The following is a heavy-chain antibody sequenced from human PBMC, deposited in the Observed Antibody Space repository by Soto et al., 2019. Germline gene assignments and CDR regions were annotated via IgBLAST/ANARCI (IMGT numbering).Heavy chain of an antibody. J-gene: IGHJ4*02. V-gene: IGHV4-31*03. CDR2: IYYSGST. D-gene: IGHD3-22*01. CDR3: ARSWDSSGYYYY. CDR1: GGSISSGGYY. Sequence: NPSETLSLTCTVSGGSISSGGYYWSWIRQHPGKGLEWIGYIYYSGSTYYNPSLKSRVTISVDTSKNQFSLKLSSVTAADTAVYYCARSWDSSGYYYYWGQGTLVTVSS.